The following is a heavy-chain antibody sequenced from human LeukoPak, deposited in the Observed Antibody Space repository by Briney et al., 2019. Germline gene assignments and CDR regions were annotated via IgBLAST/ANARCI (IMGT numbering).Heavy chain of an antibody. Sequence: GGSLRLSCAASGFTFSSYWMSWVRQAQGKGLEWVANIKQDGSEKYYVDSVKGRFTISRDNAKNSLYLQMNSLRAEDTAVYYCARDRVTAPAGYYYYYGMDVWGQGTTVTVSS. CDR3: ARDRVTAPAGYYYYYGMDV. J-gene: IGHJ6*02. CDR1: GFTFSSYW. CDR2: IKQDGSEK. V-gene: IGHV3-7*01. D-gene: IGHD2-2*01.